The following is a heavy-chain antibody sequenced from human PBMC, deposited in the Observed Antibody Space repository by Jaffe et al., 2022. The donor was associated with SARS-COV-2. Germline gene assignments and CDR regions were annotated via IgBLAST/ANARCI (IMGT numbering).Heavy chain of an antibody. CDR2: ISGSGAST. J-gene: IGHJ2*01. V-gene: IGHV3-23*04. D-gene: IGHD2-21*02. CDR3: AKRCGGDCRLPGYWYFDL. Sequence: EVQLVESGGGLVQPGGSLRLSCAASGFTFSSYAMSWVRQAPRKGLEWVSAISGSGASTYYADSVKGRFTISRDNSKNTLYLQLNSLRAEDTAVYYCAKRCGGDCRLPGYWYFDLWGRGTLVTVSS. CDR1: GFTFSSYA.